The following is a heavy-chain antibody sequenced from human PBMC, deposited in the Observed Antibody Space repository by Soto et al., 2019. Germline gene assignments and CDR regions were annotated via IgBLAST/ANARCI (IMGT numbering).Heavy chain of an antibody. CDR3: ARDRYQGSGSYLVPDY. D-gene: IGHD3-10*01. J-gene: IGHJ4*02. CDR1: GFTVSSNY. V-gene: IGHV3-53*01. CDR2: IYSGGSA. Sequence: EVQLVESGGGLIQPGGSLRLSCAASGFTVSSNYMSWVRQAPGKGLEWVSVIYSGGSAYYADSVRGRFTISRDNSKNTLYLHMNNLRAEDTAVYYCARDRYQGSGSYLVPDYWGQGTPVTVSS.